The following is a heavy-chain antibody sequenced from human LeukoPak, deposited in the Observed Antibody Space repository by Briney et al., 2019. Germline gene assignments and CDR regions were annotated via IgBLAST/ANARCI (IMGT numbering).Heavy chain of an antibody. CDR3: ARGLAAVAVGFDP. Sequence: QTGGSLRLSCAASGFTFSSYWMSWVRQAPGKGLEWVANIKQDGSEKYYVDSVKGRFTISRDNAKNSLYLQMNSLRAEDTAVYYCARGLAAVAVGFDPWGQGTLVTVSS. D-gene: IGHD6-19*01. CDR1: GFTFSSYW. CDR2: IKQDGSEK. V-gene: IGHV3-7*01. J-gene: IGHJ5*02.